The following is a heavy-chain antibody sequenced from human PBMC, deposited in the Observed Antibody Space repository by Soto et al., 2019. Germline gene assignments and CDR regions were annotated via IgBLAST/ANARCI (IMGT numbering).Heavy chain of an antibody. CDR3: AKRGYGRYNWFDP. D-gene: IGHD5-18*01. J-gene: IGHJ5*02. V-gene: IGHV3-30*18. CDR1: GFTFSSYG. CDR2: ISYDGSNK. Sequence: QPGGSLRLSXAASGFTFSSYGMHWVRQAPGKGLEWVAVISYDGSNKYYADSVKGRFTISRDNSKNTLYLQMNSLRAKDTAVYYCAKRGYGRYNWFDPWGQGTLVTVSS.